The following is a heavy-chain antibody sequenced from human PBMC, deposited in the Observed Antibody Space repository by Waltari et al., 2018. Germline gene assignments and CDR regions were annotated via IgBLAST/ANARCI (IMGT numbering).Heavy chain of an antibody. CDR2: IFHSGNT. V-gene: IGHV4-4*02. D-gene: IGHD1-1*01. CDR3: VRNQWKVSLFDF. CDR1: GVSLIGTNY. J-gene: IGHJ4*02. Sequence: QVHLQESGPGLVQPSGTLSLPCAVSGVSLIGTNYWSWVRQPPGKGLEWIGEIFHSGNTNYNSSLKSRVTISMDTSKNQFSLTLISVTAADTAVYYCVRNQWKVSLFDFWGQGAKVSVSS.